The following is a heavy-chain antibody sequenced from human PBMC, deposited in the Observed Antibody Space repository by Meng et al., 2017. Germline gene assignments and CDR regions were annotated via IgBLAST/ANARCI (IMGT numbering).Heavy chain of an antibody. CDR2: ISGSGGST. J-gene: IGHJ4*02. CDR3: AKDYMVRGVMGY. CDR1: GFTFSSYA. V-gene: IGHV3-23*04. D-gene: IGHD3-10*01. Sequence: EGQLVESGGGLVQPGGSLKLSCAASGFTFSSYAMSWVRQAPGKGLEWVSAISGSGGSTYYAASVQGRFTISRDNSKSTLYLQMNSLRAEDTAVYYCAKDYMVRGVMGYWGQGTLVTVSS.